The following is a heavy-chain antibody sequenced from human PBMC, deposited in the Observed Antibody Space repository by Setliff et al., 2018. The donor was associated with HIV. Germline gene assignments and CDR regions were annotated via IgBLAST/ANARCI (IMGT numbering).Heavy chain of an antibody. Sequence: PSETLSLTCTVSGGSISSGSYYRSWIRQPAGKGLEWIGHIYTSGSTNYNPSLKSRVIISIDTSKNQFSLKLFSVTAADTAVYYCASRRGGGFLAWPDPYFDYWGQGTLVTVSS. CDR2: IYTSGST. CDR1: GGSISSGSYY. CDR3: ASRRGGGFLAWPDPYFDY. J-gene: IGHJ4*02. V-gene: IGHV4-61*09. D-gene: IGHD3-3*01.